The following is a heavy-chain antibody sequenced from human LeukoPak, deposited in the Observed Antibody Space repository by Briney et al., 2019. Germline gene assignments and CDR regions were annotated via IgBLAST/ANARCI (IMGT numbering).Heavy chain of an antibody. J-gene: IGHJ4*02. V-gene: IGHV7-4-1*02. D-gene: IGHD3-22*01. CDR3: AGGHDTTGYFAF. CDR2: IDTNTGNP. Sequence: VASVKVSCTASGYNFTNYTVNWVRQAPGRGLEWMGWIDTNTGNPTYVQGYTGRFVFSSDTSVSTTYLQINSLKAEDTAVYYCAGGHDTTGYFAFWGQGTLVTVSS. CDR1: GYNFTNYT.